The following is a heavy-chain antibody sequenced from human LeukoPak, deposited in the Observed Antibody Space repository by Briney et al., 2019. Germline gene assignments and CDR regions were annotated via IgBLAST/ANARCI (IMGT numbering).Heavy chain of an antibody. CDR2: IYYSGST. Sequence: SETLSLTCTVSGGSISSYYWSWIRQPPGKGLEWIGYIYYSGSTNYNPSLKSRVTISVDTSKNQFSLKLSSVTAADTAVYYCASDKGYSNNYFDYWGQGTLVTVSS. CDR1: GGSISSYY. J-gene: IGHJ4*02. D-gene: IGHD6-13*01. V-gene: IGHV4-59*01. CDR3: ASDKGYSNNYFDY.